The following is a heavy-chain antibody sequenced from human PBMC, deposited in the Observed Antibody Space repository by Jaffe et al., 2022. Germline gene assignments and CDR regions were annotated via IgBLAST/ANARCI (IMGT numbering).Heavy chain of an antibody. J-gene: IGHJ3*02. CDR2: ISWDGGST. CDR3: AKDSYSSEGGAFDI. D-gene: IGHD6-19*01. Sequence: EVQLVESGGVVVQPGGSLRLSCAASGFTFDDYAMHWVRQAPGKGLEWVSLISWDGGSTYYADSVKGRFTISRDNSKNSLYLQMNSLRAEDTALYYCAKDSYSSEGGAFDIWGQGTMVTVSS. CDR1: GFTFDDYA. V-gene: IGHV3-43D*04.